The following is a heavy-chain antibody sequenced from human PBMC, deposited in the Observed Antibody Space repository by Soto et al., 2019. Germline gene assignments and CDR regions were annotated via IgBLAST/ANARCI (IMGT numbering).Heavy chain of an antibody. D-gene: IGHD4-17*01. Sequence: QVQLVQSGAEVKKPGASVKVSCKASGYTFTSYAMHWVRQAPGQRLEWMGWINAGNGSTKYSQKFQGRVTITRDTSASTAYMELSSLRSEDTAVYYCARGGVDDYATWGQGTLVTVSS. CDR1: GYTFTSYA. V-gene: IGHV1-3*01. J-gene: IGHJ5*02. CDR2: INAGNGST. CDR3: ARGGVDDYAT.